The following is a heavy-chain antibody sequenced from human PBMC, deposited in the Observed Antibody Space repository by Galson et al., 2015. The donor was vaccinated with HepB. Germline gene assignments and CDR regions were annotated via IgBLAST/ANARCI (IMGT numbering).Heavy chain of an antibody. CDR1: GFTFSNAW. D-gene: IGHD3-9*01. V-gene: IGHV3-15*07. CDR3: TTAYFDWLLQYIDY. CDR2: IKSKTDGGTT. Sequence: SLRLSCAASGFTFSNAWMNWVRQAPGKGLEWVGRIKSKTDGGTTDYAAPVKGRFTISRDDSKNTLYLQMNSLKTEDTAVYYCTTAYFDWLLQYIDYWGQGTLVTVSS. J-gene: IGHJ4*02.